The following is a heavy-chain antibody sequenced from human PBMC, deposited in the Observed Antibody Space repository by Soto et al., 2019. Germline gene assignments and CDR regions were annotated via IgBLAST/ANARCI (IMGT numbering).Heavy chain of an antibody. D-gene: IGHD3-10*01. J-gene: IGHJ6*04. CDR2: IDNAGTDS. Sequence: EVQLVESGGGLVQPGGSLRLSCAASGFTLSGRSMHWVRQAPGKGLVWVSGIDNAGTDSTYADSVKGRFTSSRDNAKNMLYLQMNSLRVEDTDVYSCARGWFGPDVWGKGTTVTVSS. CDR1: GFTLSGRS. V-gene: IGHV3-74*01. CDR3: ARGWFGPDV.